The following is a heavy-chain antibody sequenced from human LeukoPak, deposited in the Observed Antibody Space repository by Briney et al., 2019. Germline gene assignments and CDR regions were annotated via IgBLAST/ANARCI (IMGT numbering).Heavy chain of an antibody. J-gene: IGHJ4*02. Sequence: GGSLRLSCVASGFTFTTYGTHWVRQAPGKGLEWVAVIRSDGSSEYYADSVKGRFIISRDNSKNTLYLQMNSLRVEDTAMYYCARYCSGGTCYVGLIWGQGTLVTVSP. V-gene: IGHV3-33*01. CDR3: ARYCSGGTCYVGLI. CDR2: IRSDGSSE. CDR1: GFTFTTYG. D-gene: IGHD2-15*01.